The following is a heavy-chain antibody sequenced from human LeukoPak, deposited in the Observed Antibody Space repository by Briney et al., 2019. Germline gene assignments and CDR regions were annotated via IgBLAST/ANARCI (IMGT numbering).Heavy chain of an antibody. V-gene: IGHV3-7*01. CDR3: ARHPRLYGDYDGY. CDR2: IKEDGREQ. Sequence: PGGSLRLSCAASGFTFSRDWMSSARQAPGKGLEWLANIKEDGREQSYVDSVKGRFTISRDNAKNLLFLQMNSLRGDDSAVYYCARHPRLYGDYDGYWGQGTLVTVSS. CDR1: GFTFSRDW. D-gene: IGHD4-17*01. J-gene: IGHJ4*02.